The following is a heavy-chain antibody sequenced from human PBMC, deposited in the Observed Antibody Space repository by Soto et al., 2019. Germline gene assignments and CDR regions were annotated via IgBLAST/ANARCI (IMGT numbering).Heavy chain of an antibody. V-gene: IGHV4-34*01. Sequence: KTSETLSLTCAVYGGSFSGYYWSWIRQPPGKGLEWIGEINHSGSTNYNPSLKSRVTISVDTSKNQFSLKLSSVTAADTAVYYCASSMVRGASGYYFDYWGQGTLVTVS. D-gene: IGHD3-10*01. CDR2: INHSGST. CDR3: ASSMVRGASGYYFDY. CDR1: GGSFSGYY. J-gene: IGHJ4*02.